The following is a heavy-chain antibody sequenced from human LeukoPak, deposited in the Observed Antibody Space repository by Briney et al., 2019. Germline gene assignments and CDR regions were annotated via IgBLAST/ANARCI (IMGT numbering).Heavy chain of an antibody. CDR1: GFTFSSYA. V-gene: IGHV3-30-3*01. D-gene: IGHD3-16*01. J-gene: IGHJ6*02. Sequence: GGSLRLSCAASGFTFSSYAIHWVRQAPGKGLEWVAVISYDGSNKYYADSVKGRFTNSRDNSKNTLYLQMNSLRAEDTAVYYCARGGSGMDVWGQGTTVTVSS. CDR2: ISYDGSNK. CDR3: ARGGSGMDV.